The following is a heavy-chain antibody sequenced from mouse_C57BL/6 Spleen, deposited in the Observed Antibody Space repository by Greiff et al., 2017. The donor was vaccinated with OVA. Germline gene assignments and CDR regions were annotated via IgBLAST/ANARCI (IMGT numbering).Heavy chain of an antibody. Sequence: VQLQESGAELVKPGASVKISCKASGYAFSSYWMNWVKQRPGKGLEWIGQIYPGDGDTNYNGKFKGKATLTADKSSSTAYMQLSSLTSEDSAVYFCARERAYGSSYRYAMDYWGQGTSVTVSS. D-gene: IGHD1-1*01. CDR3: ARERAYGSSYRYAMDY. CDR1: GYAFSSYW. J-gene: IGHJ4*01. CDR2: IYPGDGDT. V-gene: IGHV1-80*01.